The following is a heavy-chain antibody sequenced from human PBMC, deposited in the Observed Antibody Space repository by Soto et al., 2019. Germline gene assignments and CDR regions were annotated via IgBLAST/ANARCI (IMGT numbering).Heavy chain of an antibody. CDR3: ARVWGNCRSGSCYSTDAFDI. CDR1: GGSISSDY. Sequence: PSETLCLTCTVSGGSISSDYWSWIRQPPVKGLEWIGYIYYSGSTNYNPSLKSRVTISVDTSKNQFSLKLSSVTAADTAVYYCARVWGNCRSGSCYSTDAFDIWGQGTMVTVSS. D-gene: IGHD2-15*01. V-gene: IGHV4-59*01. CDR2: IYYSGST. J-gene: IGHJ3*02.